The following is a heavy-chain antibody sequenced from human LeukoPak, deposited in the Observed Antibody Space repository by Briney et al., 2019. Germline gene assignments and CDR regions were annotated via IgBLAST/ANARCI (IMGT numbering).Heavy chain of an antibody. J-gene: IGHJ4*02. Sequence: SETLSLTCAVYGGSFSGYYWSWIRQPPGKGLEWIGEIKHSRSTNYNPSLKSRVTISVDTPKNQFSLKLSSVTAADTAVYYCARAAQGRLQWVVTATRFNDYWSQGTLVTVSS. CDR1: GGSFSGYY. D-gene: IGHD2-21*02. CDR3: ARAAQGRLQWVVTATRFNDY. CDR2: IKHSRST. V-gene: IGHV4-34*01.